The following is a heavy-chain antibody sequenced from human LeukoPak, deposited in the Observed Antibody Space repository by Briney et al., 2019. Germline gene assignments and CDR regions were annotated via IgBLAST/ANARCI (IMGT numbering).Heavy chain of an antibody. CDR3: AKDRKLSPYYVDTAMVAFDP. D-gene: IGHD5-18*01. Sequence: PGGSLRLSCAASGFTFSSYAMSWVRQAPGRGLEWVSAISCSGGSTYYADSVKGRFTISRDNSKNTLYLQMNSLRAEDTAVYYCAKDRKLSPYYVDTAMVAFDPWGQGTLVTVSS. CDR1: GFTFSSYA. J-gene: IGHJ5*02. CDR2: ISCSGGST. V-gene: IGHV3-23*01.